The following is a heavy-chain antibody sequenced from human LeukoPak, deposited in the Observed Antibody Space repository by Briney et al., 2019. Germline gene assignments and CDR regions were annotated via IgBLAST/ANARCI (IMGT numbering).Heavy chain of an antibody. CDR1: GGSISSSSYY. J-gene: IGHJ3*02. V-gene: IGHV4-39*07. CDR3: ARLYSSSWYPEGAFDI. CDR2: IYYSGST. D-gene: IGHD6-13*01. Sequence: SETLSLTCTVSGGSISSSSYYWGWIRQPPGKGLEWIGSIYYSGSTYYNPSLKSRVTISVDTSKNQFSLKLSSVTAADTAVYYCARLYSSSWYPEGAFDIWGQGTMVTVSS.